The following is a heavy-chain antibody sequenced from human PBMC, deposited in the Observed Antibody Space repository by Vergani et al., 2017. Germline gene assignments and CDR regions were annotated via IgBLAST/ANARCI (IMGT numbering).Heavy chain of an antibody. Sequence: EVQLVESGGGLVQPGRSLRLSCAASGFTFSNYWMNWVRQAPGKGLEWVANIKQDGTEKYYVDSVKGRFTISRDNSKNTLYLQMNSLRAEDTAVYYCARDPRPYYDFWSGYYAVVGDYWGQGTLVTVSS. V-gene: IGHV3-7*01. CDR1: GFTFSNYW. CDR3: ARDPRPYYDFWSGYYAVVGDY. J-gene: IGHJ4*02. CDR2: IKQDGTEK. D-gene: IGHD3-3*01.